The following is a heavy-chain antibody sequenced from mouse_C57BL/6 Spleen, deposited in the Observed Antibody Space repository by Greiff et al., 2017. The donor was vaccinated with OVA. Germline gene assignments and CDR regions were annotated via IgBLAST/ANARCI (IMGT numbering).Heavy chain of an antibody. V-gene: IGHV1-26*01. D-gene: IGHD1-1*01. Sequence: VQLQQSGPELVKPGASVKISCKASGYTFTDYYMNWVKQSHGKSLEWIGDINPNNGGTSYNQKFKGKATLTVDKSSSTAYMELRSLTSEDSAVYYCARYYYGSSPYFDYWGQGTTLTVSS. J-gene: IGHJ2*01. CDR2: INPNNGGT. CDR3: ARYYYGSSPYFDY. CDR1: GYTFTDYY.